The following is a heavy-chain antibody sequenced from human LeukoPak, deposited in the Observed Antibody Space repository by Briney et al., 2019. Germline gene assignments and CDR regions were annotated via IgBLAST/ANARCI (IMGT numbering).Heavy chain of an antibody. V-gene: IGHV3-30*01. CDR3: ARLSLYDILTGSNIDY. J-gene: IGHJ4*02. CDR1: GFTFSSYA. CDR2: ISYDGSNK. D-gene: IGHD3-9*01. Sequence: GGSLRLSCAASGFTFSSYAMHWVRQAPGKGLEWVAVISYDGSNKYYADSVKGRFTISRDNSKNTLYLQMNSLRAEDTAVYYCARLSLYDILTGSNIDYWGQGTLVTVSS.